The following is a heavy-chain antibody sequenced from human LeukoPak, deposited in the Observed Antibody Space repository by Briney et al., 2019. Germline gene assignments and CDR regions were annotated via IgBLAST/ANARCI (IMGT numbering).Heavy chain of an antibody. CDR1: GFTFSHHY. D-gene: IGHD7-27*01. CDR3: ARDGDTTSKADY. Sequence: GGSLRLSCAASGFTFSHHYMSWIRQAPGKGLEWISYITRSGAFYADSVKGRFTISRDNAKNSLYLQMNSLRVEDTAVYYCARDGDTTSKADYLGQGTLVTVSS. J-gene: IGHJ4*02. CDR2: ITRSGA. V-gene: IGHV3-11*01.